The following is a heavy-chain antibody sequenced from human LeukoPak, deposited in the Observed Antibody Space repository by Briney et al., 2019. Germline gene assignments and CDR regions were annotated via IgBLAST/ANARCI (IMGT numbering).Heavy chain of an antibody. J-gene: IGHJ3*02. V-gene: IGHV4-39*02. CDR3: ARELYDAFDI. Sequence: SETLSLTCTVSGGSISSSSYHWGWIRQPPGKGLEWIGSIYYSGSTYYNPSLKSRVTISVDTSKNQFSLKLSSVTAADTAVYYCARELYDAFDIWGQGTMVTVSS. CDR2: IYYSGST. CDR1: GGSISSSSYH. D-gene: IGHD2/OR15-2a*01.